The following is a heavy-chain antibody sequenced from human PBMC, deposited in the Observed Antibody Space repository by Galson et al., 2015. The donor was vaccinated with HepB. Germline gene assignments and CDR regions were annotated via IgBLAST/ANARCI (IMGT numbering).Heavy chain of an antibody. CDR1: GYIFTNYW. V-gene: IGHV5-10-1*01. CDR3: AVWIALGVTSTIDS. CDR2: IDPSDSHI. D-gene: IGHD3-3*02. J-gene: IGHJ4*02. Sequence: QSGAEVKKPGESLTISCKGSGYIFTNYWISWVRQMPGKRLEWMGRIDPSDSHINYSPSFQGHVTISADKSITTAYLHWTSLKASDTAIYYCAVWIALGVTSTIDSWGQGTRVTVSS.